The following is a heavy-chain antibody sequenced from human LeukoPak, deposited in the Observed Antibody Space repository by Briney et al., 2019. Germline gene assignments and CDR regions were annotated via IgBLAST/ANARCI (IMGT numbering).Heavy chain of an antibody. Sequence: PGGSLRLSCAASGFTFSSYDMHWVRQGTGKGLEWVSAIGPAGATYYQGSVKGRFTTSKENAKNSLYLQMNSLRVGDTAVYYCARWGGTGSLYSWGQGTLVTVSS. CDR2: IGPAGAT. V-gene: IGHV3-13*04. D-gene: IGHD1-1*01. J-gene: IGHJ4*02. CDR3: ARWGGTGSLYS. CDR1: GFTFSSYD.